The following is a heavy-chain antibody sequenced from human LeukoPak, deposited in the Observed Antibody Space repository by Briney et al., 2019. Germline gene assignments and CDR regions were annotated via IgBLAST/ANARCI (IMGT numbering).Heavy chain of an antibody. CDR3: ARQETSSYNGAFDI. D-gene: IGHD1-26*01. CDR2: IKKDGSEK. Sequence: GGSLRLSYAASGLTFSSYWLSWVRQAPGKGLEWVANIKKDGSEKYYVDSVKGRFTISRDNAKNSLYLQMNSLRADDTAVYHCARQETSSYNGAFDIWGQGTMVTVSS. V-gene: IGHV3-7*01. CDR1: GLTFSSYW. J-gene: IGHJ3*02.